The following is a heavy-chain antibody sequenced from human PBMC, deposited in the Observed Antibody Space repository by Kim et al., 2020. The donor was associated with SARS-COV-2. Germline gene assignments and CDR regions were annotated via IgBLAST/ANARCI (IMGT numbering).Heavy chain of an antibody. J-gene: IGHJ4*02. D-gene: IGHD2-2*01. V-gene: IGHV4-59*13. CDR2: IFYSGTT. Sequence: SETLSLTCTVSGGSISNYYWNWIRQPPGKGLEWMGYIFYSGTTNYNPSLKSRVTISLDTSKNQFSLKLSSVTAADTAVYFCARGGTNQLAQVWGQGTLVTVSS. CDR1: GGSISNYY. CDR3: ARGGTNQLAQV.